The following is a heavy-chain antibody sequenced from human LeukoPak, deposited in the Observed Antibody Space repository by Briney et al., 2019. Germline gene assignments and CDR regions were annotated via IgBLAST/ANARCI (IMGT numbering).Heavy chain of an antibody. D-gene: IGHD2-2*02. Sequence: PSETLSLTCTVSGGSISSSSYYWGWIRQPPGKGLEWIGSIYYSGSTYYNPSLKSRVTMSVDTSKNQFSLKLSSVTAADTAVYYCAREGQDIVVVPAAIGVNWFDPWGQGTLVTVSS. CDR3: AREGQDIVVVPAAIGVNWFDP. J-gene: IGHJ5*02. CDR2: IYYSGST. CDR1: GGSISSSSYY. V-gene: IGHV4-39*07.